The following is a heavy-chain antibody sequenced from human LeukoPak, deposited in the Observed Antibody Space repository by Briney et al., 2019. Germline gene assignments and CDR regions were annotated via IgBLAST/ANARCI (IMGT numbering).Heavy chain of an antibody. CDR1: GYTFTGYY. CDR3: TKEHWNDEGEYYSDY. V-gene: IGHV1-2*02. D-gene: IGHD1-1*01. J-gene: IGHJ4*02. Sequence: ASVKVSCKASGYTFTGYYMHWVRQAPGQGLEWMGWINPNSGGTNYAQKFQGRVTMTRDTSISTAYMELSRLRSDDAAVYYCTKEHWNDEGEYYSDYWGQGTLVTVSS. CDR2: INPNSGGT.